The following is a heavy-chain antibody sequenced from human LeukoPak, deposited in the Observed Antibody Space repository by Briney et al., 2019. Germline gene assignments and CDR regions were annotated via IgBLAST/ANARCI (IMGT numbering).Heavy chain of an antibody. CDR2: ISGSGGST. V-gene: IGHV3-23*01. J-gene: IGHJ4*02. Sequence: PGGSLRLSCAASGFTFSSYAMSWVRQAPGKGLEWVSAISGSGGSTYYADSAKGRFTISRDNSKNTLYLQMNSLRAEDTAVYYCAKSAHKYYYDSSGPFDYWGQGTLVTVSS. CDR3: AKSAHKYYYDSSGPFDY. CDR1: GFTFSSYA. D-gene: IGHD3-22*01.